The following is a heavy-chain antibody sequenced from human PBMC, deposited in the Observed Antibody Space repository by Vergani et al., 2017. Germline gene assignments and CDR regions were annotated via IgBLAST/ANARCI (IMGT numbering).Heavy chain of an antibody. CDR3: ARRSGWYRIVVDY. Sequence: QVQLQQWGAGLLKPSETLSLTCAVYGGSFSGYYWSWIRQPPGKGLEWIGEINHSGSTNYNPSLKSRVTISVDTSKNQFSLKLSSVTAADTAVYSCARRSGWYRIVVDYWGQGTLVTVSS. CDR2: INHSGST. V-gene: IGHV4-34*01. D-gene: IGHD6-19*01. CDR1: GGSFSGYY. J-gene: IGHJ4*02.